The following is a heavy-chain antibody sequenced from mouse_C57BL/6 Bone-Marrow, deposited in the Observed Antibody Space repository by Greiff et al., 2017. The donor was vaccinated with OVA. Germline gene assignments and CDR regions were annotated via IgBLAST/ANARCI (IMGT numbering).Heavy chain of an antibody. J-gene: IGHJ3*01. CDR3: ARQAWLLRFAY. CDR1: GFTFSSYT. CDR2: ISGGGGNT. D-gene: IGHD2-3*01. Sequence: EVQLVESGGGLVKPGGSLKLSCAASGFTFSSYTMSWVRQTPEKRLEWVATISGGGGNTYYPDSVKGRFTISRDNAKNTLYLQMSSLRSEDTAVYYCARQAWLLRFAYWGQGTLVTVSA. V-gene: IGHV5-9*04.